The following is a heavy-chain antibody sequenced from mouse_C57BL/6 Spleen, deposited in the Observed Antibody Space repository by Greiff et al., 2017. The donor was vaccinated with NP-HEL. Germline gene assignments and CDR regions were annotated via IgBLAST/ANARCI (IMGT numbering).Heavy chain of an antibody. CDR3: ARSDYYGSSYRGAMDY. J-gene: IGHJ4*01. D-gene: IGHD1-1*01. CDR2: IYPGDGDT. Sequence: VQLQQSGPELVKPGASVKISCKASGYAFSSSWMNWVKQRPGKGLEWIGRIYPGDGDTNYNGKFKGKATLTADKSSSTAYMQLSSLTSEDSAVYFCARSDYYGSSYRGAMDYWGQGTSVTVSS. V-gene: IGHV1-82*01. CDR1: GYAFSSSW.